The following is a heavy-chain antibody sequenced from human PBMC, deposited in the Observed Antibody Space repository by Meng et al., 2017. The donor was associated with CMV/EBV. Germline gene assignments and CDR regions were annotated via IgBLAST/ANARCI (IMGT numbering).Heavy chain of an antibody. CDR3: ARRGGADY. CDR1: GFTVSSNY. CDR2: IYSGGST. V-gene: IGHV3-66*04. Sequence: VRLVGLGGVLVQPGVPLRLSCAASGFTVSSNYMSWVRQAPGKGLEWVSVIYSGGSTYYADSVKGRFTISRDNSKNTLYLQMNSLRAEDTAVYYCARRGGADYWGQGTLVTVSS. J-gene: IGHJ4*02. D-gene: IGHD3-10*01.